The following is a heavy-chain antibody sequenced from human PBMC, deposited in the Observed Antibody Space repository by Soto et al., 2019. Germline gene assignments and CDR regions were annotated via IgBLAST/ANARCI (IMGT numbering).Heavy chain of an antibody. V-gene: IGHV3-30*18. CDR3: AKDKLSSTDAFDT. Sequence: LRLSCAASGFTFSYFGMHWVRQAPGKGLEWVALISYDGNNAYYADSVKGRFTISRDKSKNTLYLQMTSLRVEDTAVYYCAKDKLSSTDAFDTWGQGTMVTVSS. J-gene: IGHJ3*02. CDR2: ISYDGNNA. CDR1: GFTFSYFG.